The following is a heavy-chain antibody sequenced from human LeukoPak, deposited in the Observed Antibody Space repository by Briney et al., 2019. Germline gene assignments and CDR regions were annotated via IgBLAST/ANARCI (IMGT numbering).Heavy chain of an antibody. CDR3: ATAVDYGSGSYLNWFDP. CDR1: GYTLTELS. J-gene: IGHJ5*02. CDR2: FDPEDGEA. D-gene: IGHD3-10*01. Sequence: SVKVSCKVSGYTLTELSMHWVRQAPGKGLEWMGGFDPEDGEAIYAQKFQGRVTMTEDTSTDTAYMELSSLRSEDTAVYYCATAVDYGSGSYLNWFDPWGQGTLVTVSS. V-gene: IGHV1-24*01.